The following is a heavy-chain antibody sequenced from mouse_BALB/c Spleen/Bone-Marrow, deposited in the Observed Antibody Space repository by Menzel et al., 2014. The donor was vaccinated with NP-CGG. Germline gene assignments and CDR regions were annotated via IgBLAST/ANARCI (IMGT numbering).Heavy chain of an antibody. V-gene: IGHV7-3*02. J-gene: IGHJ3*01. CDR1: GFTFTDYY. Sequence: EVMLVESGGGLVQPGGSLRLSCATSGFTFTDYYMSWVRQPPGKALEWLGFIRNKANGYTTEYSASVKGRFTISRDNSQSILYLQMNTLRAEDSATYYCARDIGLRLRFASWGQGTLVTVSA. CDR3: ARDIGLRLRFAS. CDR2: IRNKANGYTT. D-gene: IGHD1-2*01.